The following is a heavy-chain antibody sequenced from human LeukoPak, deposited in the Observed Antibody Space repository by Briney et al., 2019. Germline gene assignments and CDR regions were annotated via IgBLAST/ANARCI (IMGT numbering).Heavy chain of an antibody. CDR2: ISGEGVSS. J-gene: IGHJ4*02. V-gene: IGHV3-43*02. Sequence: GGSLRLACSAFGFTFDDFVMHWVRQAPGKGLELVSLISGEGVSSYYADSVKGRFTISRGNGKNSPQPPMNSLRTHGPPLFYCAKDRGITIFGVLGLFDYWGQGTLVTVSS. D-gene: IGHD3-3*01. CDR1: GFTFDDFV. CDR3: AKDRGITIFGVLGLFDY.